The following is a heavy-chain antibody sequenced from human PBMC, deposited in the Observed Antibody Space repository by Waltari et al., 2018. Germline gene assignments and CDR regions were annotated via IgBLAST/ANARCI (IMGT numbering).Heavy chain of an antibody. CDR2: ISGSGGST. V-gene: IGHV3-23*01. CDR3: AKIRKPMAVAGTFDY. CDR1: GFTFSRYA. Sequence: EVQLLESGGGLVQPGGSLRLSCAASGFTFSRYAMSWVRPAPGKGLEWVSAISGSGGSTYYADSVKGRFTISRDNSKNTLYLQMNSLRAEDTAVYYCAKIRKPMAVAGTFDYWGQGTLITVSS. D-gene: IGHD6-19*01. J-gene: IGHJ4*02.